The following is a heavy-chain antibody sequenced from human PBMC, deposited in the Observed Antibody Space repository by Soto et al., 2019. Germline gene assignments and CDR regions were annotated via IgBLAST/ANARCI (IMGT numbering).Heavy chain of an antibody. J-gene: IGHJ6*02. Sequence: SETLSLTCTVSSGSISSSSYYWGWIRQPPGKGLEWIGSIYYSGSTYYNPSLKSRVTISVDTSKNQFSLKLSSVTAADTAVYYCARASTPDYGDLNYYYYYYGMDVWGQGTTVTVSS. CDR1: SGSISSSSYY. CDR3: ARASTPDYGDLNYYYYYYGMDV. V-gene: IGHV4-39*01. CDR2: IYYSGST. D-gene: IGHD4-17*01.